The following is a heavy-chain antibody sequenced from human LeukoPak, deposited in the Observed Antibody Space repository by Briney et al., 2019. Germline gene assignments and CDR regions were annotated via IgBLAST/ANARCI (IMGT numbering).Heavy chain of an antibody. V-gene: IGHV3-7*01. D-gene: IGHD6-19*01. CDR1: GFTFSSYW. CDR2: IKTDGSDT. Sequence: GGSLRLSCAASGFTFSSYWMSWVRQAPGKGLEGVANIKTDGSDTYYADSVKGRFTISRDNAKSSLYLQMNGLRTEDTALYYCARRMSGDGWSVDYWGQGTVVTVSS. CDR3: ARRMSGDGWSVDY. J-gene: IGHJ4*02.